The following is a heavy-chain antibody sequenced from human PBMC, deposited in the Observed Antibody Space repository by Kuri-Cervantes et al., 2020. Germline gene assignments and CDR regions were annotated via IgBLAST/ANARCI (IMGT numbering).Heavy chain of an antibody. V-gene: IGHV1-2*04. CDR3: ARFGDYDEYFQH. Sequence: ASVKVSCKASGYTFTGYYMHWVRQAPGQGLEWMGWINPNSGGTNYAQKFQGWVTMTRSTSISTAYMELSSLRSEDTAVYYCARFGDYDEYFQHWGQGTLVTVSS. CDR1: GYTFTGYY. J-gene: IGHJ1*01. CDR2: INPNSGGT. D-gene: IGHD4-17*01.